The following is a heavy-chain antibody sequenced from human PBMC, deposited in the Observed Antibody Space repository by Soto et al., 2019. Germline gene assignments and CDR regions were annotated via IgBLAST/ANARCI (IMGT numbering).Heavy chain of an antibody. J-gene: IGHJ4*02. CDR1: GFTFSSYS. Sequence: GGSLRLSCAASGFTFSSYSMNWVRQAPGKGLEWVSSISSSSSYIYYADSVKGRFTISRDNAKNSLYLQMNSLRAEDTAVYYCARGVLSSSWYFDYWGQGTLVTVSS. V-gene: IGHV3-21*01. CDR3: ARGVLSSSWYFDY. CDR2: ISSSSSYI. D-gene: IGHD6-13*01.